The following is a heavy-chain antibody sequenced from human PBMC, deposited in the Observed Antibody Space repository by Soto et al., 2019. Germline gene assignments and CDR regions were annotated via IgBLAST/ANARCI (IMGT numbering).Heavy chain of an antibody. V-gene: IGHV3-11*05. CDR3: TTGRRIPYYYGMDV. CDR2: ISSSGTYT. CDR1: EFTFSDYY. D-gene: IGHD2-2*02. J-gene: IGHJ6*02. Sequence: GGSLRLSCAASEFTFSDYYMSWIRKAPGKGLEWVSYISSSGTYTNYGDSVKGRFTISRDNAKNSLYLQMNSLRVEDTAVYYCTTGRRIPYYYGMDVWGQGTTVTVSS.